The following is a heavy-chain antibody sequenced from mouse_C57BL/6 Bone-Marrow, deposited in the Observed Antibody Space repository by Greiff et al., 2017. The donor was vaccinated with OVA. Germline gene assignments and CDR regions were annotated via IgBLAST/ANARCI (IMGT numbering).Heavy chain of an antibody. J-gene: IGHJ1*03. CDR3: ARPYYYGSSYGYFDV. Sequence: VQLQQPGAELVKPGASVKMSCKASGYTFTSYWITWVKQRPGQGLEWIGDIYPGSGSTNYNEKFKSKATLTVDTSSSTAYMQLSSLTSEDSAVYYCARPYYYGSSYGYFDVWGTGTMVTVSS. V-gene: IGHV1-55*01. CDR2: IYPGSGST. D-gene: IGHD1-1*01. CDR1: GYTFTSYW.